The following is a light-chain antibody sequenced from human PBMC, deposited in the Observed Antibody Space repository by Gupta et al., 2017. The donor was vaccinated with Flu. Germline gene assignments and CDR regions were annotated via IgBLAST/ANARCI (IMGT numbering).Light chain of an antibody. CDR3: SSYTSSSTPVI. CDR2: EVS. Sequence: QSALTQPASVSGSPGQSITISCTGTSSDVGSYSFVSWYQQYPGKAPKLMIYEVSNRPSGVSNRFSGSKSGNTASLTISGLQAEDEADYHCSSYTSSSTPVIFGGGTKLTVL. J-gene: IGLJ2*01. V-gene: IGLV2-14*01. CDR1: SSDVGSYSF.